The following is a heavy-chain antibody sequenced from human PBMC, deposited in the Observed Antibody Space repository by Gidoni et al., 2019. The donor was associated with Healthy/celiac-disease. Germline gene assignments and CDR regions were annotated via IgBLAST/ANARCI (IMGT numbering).Heavy chain of an antibody. V-gene: IGHV1-69*09. CDR1: GGPFSSYA. D-gene: IGHD4-4*01. Sequence: QVQLVQSGAEVKKPGSSVKVSCKASGGPFSSYAISWVRQAPGQGLEWMGRIIPILGIANYAQKFQGRVTITADKSTSTAYMELSSLRSEDTAVYYCARSQEGNAPRYYYYGMDVWGQGTTVTVSS. J-gene: IGHJ6*02. CDR3: ARSQEGNAPRYYYYGMDV. CDR2: IIPILGIA.